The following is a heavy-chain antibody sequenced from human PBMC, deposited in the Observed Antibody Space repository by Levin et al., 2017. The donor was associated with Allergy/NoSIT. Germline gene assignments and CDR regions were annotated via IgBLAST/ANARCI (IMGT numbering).Heavy chain of an antibody. J-gene: IGHJ4*02. D-gene: IGHD1-26*01. Sequence: GGSLRLSCAASGFALSGFAMSWVRQAPGQGLGWVSAISDSGAHTYYADSVRGRFTISRDNSRNTLFLQMNTLGAEGTAVYYCAKSQGLSGRSFGDWGQGTLVTVSS. CDR2: ISDSGAHT. CDR1: GFALSGFA. CDR3: AKSQGLSGRSFGD. V-gene: IGHV3-23*01.